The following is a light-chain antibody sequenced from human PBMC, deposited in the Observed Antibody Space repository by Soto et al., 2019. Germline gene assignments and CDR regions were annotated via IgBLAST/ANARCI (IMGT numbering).Light chain of an antibody. Sequence: QSALTQPPSASGSPGQSVPISCTGTSSDVGTSKYVSWYRQHPGKAPKLLIYEVNKRPSGVPDRFSGSKSGSTASLTVSGLQDEDEADYYCSSSAGTKNMVFGGGTKLTVL. CDR3: SSSAGTKNMV. J-gene: IGLJ2*01. CDR2: EVN. V-gene: IGLV2-8*01. CDR1: SSDVGTSKY.